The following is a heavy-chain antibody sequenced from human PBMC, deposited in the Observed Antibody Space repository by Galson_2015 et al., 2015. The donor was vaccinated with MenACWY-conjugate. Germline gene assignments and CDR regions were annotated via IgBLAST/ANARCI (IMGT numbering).Heavy chain of an antibody. J-gene: IGHJ4*02. Sequence: SLRLSCAASGFTFSNYWISWVRQAPGEGLEWVANIKEDGSVKYYVDSVKGRFTISRDNSRNSLYLQMNSLSVEDTAVYYCAREYYGWGGFWPWGQGTLVIISS. D-gene: IGHD3-16*01. V-gene: IGHV3-7*03. CDR2: IKEDGSVK. CDR3: AREYYGWGGFWP. CDR1: GFTFSNYW.